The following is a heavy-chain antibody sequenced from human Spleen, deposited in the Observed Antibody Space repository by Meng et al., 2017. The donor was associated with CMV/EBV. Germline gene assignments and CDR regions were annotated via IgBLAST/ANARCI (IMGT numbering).Heavy chain of an antibody. V-gene: IGHV3-30*04. J-gene: IGHJ4*02. CDR2: ISPDGSNK. CDR3: ARGRLGHVILRGVLYFES. Sequence: GESLKISCSASGFTFFDYTLHWVRQAPGKGLEWVALISPDGSNKYYADSVKGRFTVSRDNSKNTLYLQMNSLRAEDTAVYYCARGRLGHVILRGVLYFESWGQGTLVTVSS. CDR1: GFTFFDYT. D-gene: IGHD3-10*01.